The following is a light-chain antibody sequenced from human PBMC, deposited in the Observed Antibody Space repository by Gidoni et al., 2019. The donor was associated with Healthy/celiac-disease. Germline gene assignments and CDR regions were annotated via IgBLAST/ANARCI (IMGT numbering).Light chain of an antibody. V-gene: IGKV3-15*01. CDR2: GAS. CDR1: QSVSRN. J-gene: IGKJ2*01. CDR3: QQYNNWPLYT. Sequence: IVMTQSPATLSVSPGERATLSCRASQSVSRNVAWYQQKPGQAPRLLIYGASTRATGIPARFSGSGSGTEFTLTISSLQSEDFAVYYCQQYNNWPLYTFGQGTKLEIK.